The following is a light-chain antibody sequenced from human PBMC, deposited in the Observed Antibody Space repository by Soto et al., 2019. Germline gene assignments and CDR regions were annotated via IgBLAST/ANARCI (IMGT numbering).Light chain of an antibody. V-gene: IGKV1-39*01. J-gene: IGKJ2*01. CDR1: QFINIY. CDR3: QHSYITPYT. Sequence: DIQMTQSPSSLSASVGDRVTITCRASQFINIYLNWYQQKPEKAPNLLIYTASSLQSGVPSRFSGSGSGTNFTLAISSLQPEDFATYYCQHSYITPYTFGHGTKVEIK. CDR2: TAS.